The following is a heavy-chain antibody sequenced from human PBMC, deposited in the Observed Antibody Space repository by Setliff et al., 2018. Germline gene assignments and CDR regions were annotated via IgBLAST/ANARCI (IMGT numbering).Heavy chain of an antibody. CDR2: MYHSGST. CDR1: GYSISSDYY. J-gene: IGHJ4*02. Sequence: PSETLSLTCAVSGYSISSDYYWGWIRQPPGKGLEWIGSMYHSGSTYYNPSLKSRVTISVDTSKNQFSLKLDSVTAADTAVYYCARTDDYYNFYAYWGQGTLVTVSS. CDR3: ARTDDYYNFYAY. D-gene: IGHD3-3*01. V-gene: IGHV4-38-2*01.